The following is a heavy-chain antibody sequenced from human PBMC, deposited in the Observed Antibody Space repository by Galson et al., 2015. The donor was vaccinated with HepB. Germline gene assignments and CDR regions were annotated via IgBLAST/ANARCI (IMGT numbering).Heavy chain of an antibody. J-gene: IGHJ2*01. CDR2: IKQDGSEE. CDR1: GLSFRSYW. V-gene: IGHV3-7*01. Sequence: SLRLSCAASGLSFRSYWMSWVRQAPGKGLEWVADIKQDGSEEYYVDSVKGRFAIFRDNARNSLYLQMNSLRAEDTVVYFCAGDTGVSRTDDWSFDLWGRGSQVTVSS. CDR3: AGDTGVSRTDDWSFDL. D-gene: IGHD1-7*01.